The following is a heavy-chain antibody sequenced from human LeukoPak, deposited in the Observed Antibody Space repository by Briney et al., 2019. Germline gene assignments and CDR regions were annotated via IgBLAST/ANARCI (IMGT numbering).Heavy chain of an antibody. J-gene: IGHJ4*02. D-gene: IGHD6-19*01. CDR1: GFTFSSYG. CDR3: AKDRWIRRISLAGQDY. V-gene: IGHV3-30*18. Sequence: PGRSLRLSCATSGFTFSSYGMHWVRQAPGKGLEWVAVTSYDGSDTYYADSVKGRFTISRDNSKNTLYLQINSLRAEDTAVYYCAKDRWIRRISLAGQDYWGQGTLVTVCS. CDR2: TSYDGSDT.